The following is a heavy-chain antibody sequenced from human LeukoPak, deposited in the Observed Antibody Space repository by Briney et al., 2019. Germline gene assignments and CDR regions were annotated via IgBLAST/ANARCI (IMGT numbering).Heavy chain of an antibody. J-gene: IGHJ4*02. D-gene: IGHD3/OR15-3a*01. CDR3: ARDSDWIFFDY. CDR2: VHREGTTT. Sequence: GGSLRLSCAASGFTSNTYWTHWVRQAPGKGLVWVARVHREGTTTAYADSVKGRFTISRDNAKNTLYLQMTNLRAEDTAVYYCARDSDWIFFDYWGRGTLVTVSS. CDR1: GFTSNTYW. V-gene: IGHV3-74*03.